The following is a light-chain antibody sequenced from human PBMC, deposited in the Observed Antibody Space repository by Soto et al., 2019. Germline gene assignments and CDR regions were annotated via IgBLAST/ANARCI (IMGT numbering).Light chain of an antibody. CDR3: AAWDDRLNGYV. J-gene: IGLJ1*01. CDR1: TSNIGSNI. CDR2: SND. Sequence: QSVLTQPPSASGTPGQRVTISCSGSTSNIGSNIVSWYQQLPGRAPKLLIYSNDQRPSGAPGRFSGSKSGTSASLAISGLQSEDEADYYCAAWDDRLNGYVFGTGTKVTAL. V-gene: IGLV1-44*01.